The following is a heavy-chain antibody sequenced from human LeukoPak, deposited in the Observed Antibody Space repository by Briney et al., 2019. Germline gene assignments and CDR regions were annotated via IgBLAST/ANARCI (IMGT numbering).Heavy chain of an antibody. CDR1: GFTVSSNY. Sequence: PGGSLRLSCAASGFTVSSNYMSWVRQAPGKGLEWVSAISGSGGSTYYADSVKGRFTISRDNSKNTLYLQMNSLRAEDTAVYYCATSEEYYDSSGEYYFDYWGQGTLVTVSS. J-gene: IGHJ4*02. CDR3: ATSEEYYDSSGEYYFDY. V-gene: IGHV3-23*01. CDR2: ISGSGGST. D-gene: IGHD3-22*01.